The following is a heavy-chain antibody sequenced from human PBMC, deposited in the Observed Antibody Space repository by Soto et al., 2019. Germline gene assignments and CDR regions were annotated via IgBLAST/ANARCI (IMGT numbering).Heavy chain of an antibody. CDR1: GFAFNSYG. Sequence: EVQLLESGGSLVQPGGSLRLSCATSGFAFNSYGMTWVRQAPGQGLEWVSGISVSGGSTYYADSVKGRFTISRDNSKNTVYLQLNSLRVDDTAVYYCAKARGRYYFYGMDVWGQGTTVTVSS. V-gene: IGHV3-23*01. D-gene: IGHD1-26*01. CDR2: ISVSGGST. J-gene: IGHJ6*02. CDR3: AKARGRYYFYGMDV.